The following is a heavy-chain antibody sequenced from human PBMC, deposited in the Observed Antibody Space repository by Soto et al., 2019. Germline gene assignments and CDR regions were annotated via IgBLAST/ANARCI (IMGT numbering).Heavy chain of an antibody. Sequence: QVQLVQSGAEVKKPGASVKVSCKASGYPFTGYYMHWVRQAPGQGLEWMGWINPNSGGTNYAQKFQGWVTMTRDTSMSTAYMELSRLRSDDTAVYYCARGITGTSDNWFDSWGQGSLVTVSS. J-gene: IGHJ5*01. CDR2: INPNSGGT. CDR1: GYPFTGYY. V-gene: IGHV1-2*04. CDR3: ARGITGTSDNWFDS. D-gene: IGHD1-20*01.